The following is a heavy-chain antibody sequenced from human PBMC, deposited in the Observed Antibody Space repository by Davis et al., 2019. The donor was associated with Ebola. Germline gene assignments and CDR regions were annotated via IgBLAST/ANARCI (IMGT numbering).Heavy chain of an antibody. V-gene: IGHV4-59*13. CDR3: ARGYCSGGSCYYYGMDV. D-gene: IGHD2-15*01. J-gene: IGHJ6*04. CDR2: IYYTGST. Sequence: SETLSLTCTVSGGSISTYYWNWIRRPPGKGLEWIGHIYYTGSTNYNPSLKSRVTISVDTSKNQFSLKLSSVTAADTAVYYCARGYCSGGSCYYYGMDVWGKGTTVTVSS. CDR1: GGSISTYY.